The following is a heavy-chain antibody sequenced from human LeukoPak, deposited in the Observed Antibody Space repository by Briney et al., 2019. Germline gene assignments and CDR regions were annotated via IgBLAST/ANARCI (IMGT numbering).Heavy chain of an antibody. Sequence: TSETLSLTCAVYGGSFSGYYWSWLRQPPGKGLEWIGYIYYSGSTYYNPSLKSRVTISVDTSKNQFSLKLSSVTAADTAVYCCAREPLDYWGQGTLVTVSS. J-gene: IGHJ4*02. CDR2: IYYSGST. CDR3: AREPLDY. V-gene: IGHV4-34*09. CDR1: GGSFSGYY.